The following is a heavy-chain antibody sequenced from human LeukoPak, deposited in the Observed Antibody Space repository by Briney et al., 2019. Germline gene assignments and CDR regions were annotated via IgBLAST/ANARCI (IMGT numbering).Heavy chain of an antibody. Sequence: PGGPLRLSCAASGFTFSSYGMNWVRQAPGKGLEWVSYISSSGSTIYYADSVKGRFTISRDNAKNSLYLQMNSLRAEDTAVYFCTSGYVGYDKTYYFDYWGQGTLVTVSS. CDR2: ISSSGSTI. CDR1: GFTFSSYG. V-gene: IGHV3-48*03. CDR3: TSGYVGYDKTYYFDY. D-gene: IGHD5-12*01. J-gene: IGHJ4*02.